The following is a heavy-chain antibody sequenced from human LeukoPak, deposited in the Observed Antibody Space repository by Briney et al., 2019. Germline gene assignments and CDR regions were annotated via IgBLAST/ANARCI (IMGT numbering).Heavy chain of an antibody. CDR1: GGSISSYY. V-gene: IGHV4-34*01. J-gene: IGHJ3*01. CDR3: ARPGSGWAYDAFDV. D-gene: IGHD6-19*01. CDR2: INHSGST. Sequence: MASETLSLTCTVSGGSISSYYWSWIRQPPGKGLEWLGQINHSGSTNYNPSFQSRITLSIDKSKSHFSLNLSSVTAADTAVYYCARPGSGWAYDAFDVWGQGTVVTVSS.